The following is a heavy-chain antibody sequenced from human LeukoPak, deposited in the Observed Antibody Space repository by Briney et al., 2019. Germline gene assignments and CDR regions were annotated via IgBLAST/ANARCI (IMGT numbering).Heavy chain of an antibody. V-gene: IGHV4-61*02. J-gene: IGHJ4*02. CDR3: AREVVGTTHSDY. CDR2: IYTSGST. D-gene: IGHD1-26*01. CDR1: GASISSGSYF. Sequence: PSETLSLTCTVSGASISSGSYFWSWIRQPAGKGLEWIGRIYTSGSTNYNPSLKSRLTISVDTSKNQFSLRLSSVTAADTAVYYCAREVVGTTHSDYWGQGTLVTVSS.